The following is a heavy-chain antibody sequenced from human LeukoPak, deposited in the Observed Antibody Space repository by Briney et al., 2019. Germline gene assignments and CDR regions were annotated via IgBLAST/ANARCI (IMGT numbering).Heavy chain of an antibody. Sequence: GGSLRLSCAASGFTFDDYAMHWVRQAPGKGLEWVSGISWNSGSIGYADSVKGRFTISRDNAKNSLYLQMNSLRAEDTALYYCAKDSVDSSSWYFDYWGQGTLLTVSS. CDR3: AKDSVDSSSWYFDY. V-gene: IGHV3-9*01. D-gene: IGHD6-13*01. CDR2: ISWNSGSI. CDR1: GFTFDDYA. J-gene: IGHJ4*02.